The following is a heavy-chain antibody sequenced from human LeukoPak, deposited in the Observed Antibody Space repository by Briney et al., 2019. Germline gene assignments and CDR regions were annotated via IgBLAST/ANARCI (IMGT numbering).Heavy chain of an antibody. CDR1: GYTFTSYY. CDR3: ARGPPLTFDHTPEGYYHYYMDV. J-gene: IGHJ6*03. CDR2: IIPIFATT. Sequence: ASVKVSCKASGYTFTSYYMHWVRQAPGHGLEWMGGIIPIFATTNYAQEFQGRVSITADEPTSTVYMEVTSLRSDDAAVYYCARGPPLTFDHTPEGYYHYYMDVWGKGTTVTISS. V-gene: IGHV1-69*13. D-gene: IGHD3-9*01.